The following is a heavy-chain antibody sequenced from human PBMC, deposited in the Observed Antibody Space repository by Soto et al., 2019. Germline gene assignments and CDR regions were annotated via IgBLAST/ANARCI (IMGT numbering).Heavy chain of an antibody. Sequence: GGSISSYYWSWIRQPPGKGLEWIGYIYYSGSTNYNPSLKSRVTISLDMSKNHVSLILKSVNIADSAIYYCARGHFDSRGYSNALDYWGQGIQVTVSS. CDR3: ARGHFDSRGYSNALDY. V-gene: IGHV4-59*01. D-gene: IGHD3-22*01. CDR1: GGSISSYY. J-gene: IGHJ4*02. CDR2: IYYSGST.